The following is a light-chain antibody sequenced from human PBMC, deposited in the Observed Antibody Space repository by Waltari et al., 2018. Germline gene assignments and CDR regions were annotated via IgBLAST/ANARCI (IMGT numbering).Light chain of an antibody. CDR1: SSDVGSYNR. Sequence: QSALTQPPSVSGSPGQSVTISCTGTSSDVGSYNRVSWYQQPPGTAPKLMIYEVSTRPEGVPCRFSGAKSGNTASLTISGLQAEDEADYYCSSYTSSSMVVFGGGTKLTVL. CDR2: EVS. J-gene: IGLJ2*01. V-gene: IGLV2-18*02. CDR3: SSYTSSSMVV.